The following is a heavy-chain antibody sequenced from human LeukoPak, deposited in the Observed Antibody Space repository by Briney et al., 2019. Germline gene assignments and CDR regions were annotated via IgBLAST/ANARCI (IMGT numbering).Heavy chain of an antibody. D-gene: IGHD3-22*01. V-gene: IGHV3-33*03. CDR3: ATPLDYYDSSGYHQGGD. Sequence: GGSLRLSCAASGFTFSSYGMHWVRQAPGKGLEWVAVIWYDGSNKYYADSVKGRFTISRDNAKNSLYLQMNSLRAEDAAVYYCATPLDYYDSSGYHQGGDWGQGTLVTVSS. CDR1: GFTFSSYG. CDR2: IWYDGSNK. J-gene: IGHJ4*02.